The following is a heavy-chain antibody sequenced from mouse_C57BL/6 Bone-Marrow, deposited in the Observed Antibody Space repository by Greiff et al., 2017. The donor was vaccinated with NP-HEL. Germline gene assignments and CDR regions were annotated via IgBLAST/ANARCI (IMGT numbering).Heavy chain of an antibody. Sequence: EVKLMESGGDLVKPGGSLKLSCAASGFTFSSYGMSWVRQTPDKRLEWVATISSGGSYTYYPDSVKGRFTISRDTAKNTLYLQMSSLKSEDTAMYYCARPLPPWFAYWGQGTLVTVSA. CDR1: GFTFSSYG. J-gene: IGHJ3*01. V-gene: IGHV5-6*01. CDR2: ISSGGSYT. CDR3: ARPLPPWFAY. D-gene: IGHD2-1*01.